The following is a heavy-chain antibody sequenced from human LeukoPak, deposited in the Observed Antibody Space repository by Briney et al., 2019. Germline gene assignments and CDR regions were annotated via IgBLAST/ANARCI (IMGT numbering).Heavy chain of an antibody. J-gene: IGHJ3*02. CDR1: GGSISSGGYY. CDR2: IYYSGST. Sequence: PSQTLSLTCAVSGGSISSGGYYGSWIRQHPGKGLEWIGYIYYSGSTYYNTSLKSRVTISVDTSKNQFSLKLSSVTAADTAVYYCARCLLRFFGADAFDIWGQGTMVTVSS. V-gene: IGHV4-31*11. CDR3: ARCLLRFFGADAFDI. D-gene: IGHD3-3*01.